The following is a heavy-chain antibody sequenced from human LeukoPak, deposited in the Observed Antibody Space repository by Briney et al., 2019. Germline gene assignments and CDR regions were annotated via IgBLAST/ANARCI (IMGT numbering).Heavy chain of an antibody. J-gene: IGHJ6*02. Sequence: PGGSLRVSCTASGFTFKDYWMSWVRQAPGKGPEWVANINKEGNEEHFVDSVMGRFTVSRDNAKNSLFLQMNSLRVEDTAVYYCATYDNWVAGDVWGQGTTVSVSS. D-gene: IGHD1-1*01. V-gene: IGHV3-7*01. CDR1: GFTFKDYW. CDR2: INKEGNEE. CDR3: ATYDNWVAGDV.